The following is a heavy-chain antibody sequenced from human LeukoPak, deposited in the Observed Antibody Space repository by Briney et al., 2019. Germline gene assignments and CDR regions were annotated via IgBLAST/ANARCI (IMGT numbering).Heavy chain of an antibody. V-gene: IGHV4-59*08. CDR3: ARQTMTTADAFDI. Sequence: SETLSLTCAVYGGSFSGYYWSWIRQPPGKGLEWIAYIYYSGSTAYSGSTDYNPSLKSRVTISVDTSKKQFSLKLSSVTAGDTAVYYCARQTMTTADAFDIWGQGTMVTVSS. J-gene: IGHJ3*02. CDR2: IYYSGSTAYSGST. D-gene: IGHD4-17*01. CDR1: GGSFSGYY.